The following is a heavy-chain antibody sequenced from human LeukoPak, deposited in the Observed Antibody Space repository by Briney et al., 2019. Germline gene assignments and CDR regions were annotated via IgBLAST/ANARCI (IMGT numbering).Heavy chain of an antibody. Sequence: GASVKVSCKASGYTFTSYYMHWVRQAPGQGLEWMGIINPSGGSTSYAQKFQGRVTMTRDMSTSTVYMELSSLRSEDTAVYYCATTGSPFVFDYWGQGTLVTVSS. CDR2: INPSGGST. V-gene: IGHV1-46*01. D-gene: IGHD3-10*01. J-gene: IGHJ4*02. CDR1: GYTFTSYY. CDR3: ATTGSPFVFDY.